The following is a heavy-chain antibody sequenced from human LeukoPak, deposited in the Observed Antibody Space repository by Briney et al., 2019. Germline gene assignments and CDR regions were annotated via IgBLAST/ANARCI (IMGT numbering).Heavy chain of an antibody. CDR1: GFTFSSYE. J-gene: IGHJ4*02. Sequence: GGSLRLSCAASGFTFSSYEMNWVRQAPGKGLEWVSYISSSGSTIYYADSVKGRFTISRDNSKNTLYMQMNSLRVEDTAVYYCAKDRYYYGSGSYPVFDYWGQGTLVTVSS. V-gene: IGHV3-48*03. D-gene: IGHD3-10*01. CDR2: ISSSGSTI. CDR3: AKDRYYYGSGSYPVFDY.